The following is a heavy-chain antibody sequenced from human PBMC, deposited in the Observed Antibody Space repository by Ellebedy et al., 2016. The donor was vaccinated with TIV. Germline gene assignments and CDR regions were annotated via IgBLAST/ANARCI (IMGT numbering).Heavy chain of an antibody. Sequence: GESLKISCAASGFIFSDYPMNWVRQAPGKGLEWVSAISSSSRSIYYADSGKGRFVISRDNGKNSLFLQLNSLREQDTAVYYCARRASYGDYAVQVNPWFDPWGQGTLVTVSS. J-gene: IGHJ5*02. CDR3: ARRASYGDYAVQVNPWFDP. V-gene: IGHV3-21*01. CDR1: GFIFSDYP. CDR2: ISSSSRSI. D-gene: IGHD4-17*01.